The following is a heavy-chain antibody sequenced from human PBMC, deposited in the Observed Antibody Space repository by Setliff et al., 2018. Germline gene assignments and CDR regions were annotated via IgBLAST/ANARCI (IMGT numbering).Heavy chain of an antibody. CDR1: GFTFSDYY. J-gene: IGHJ3*02. V-gene: IGHV3-11*05. CDR3: ARDKDAFDI. CDR2: ISSISSYT. Sequence: PGESLKISCAASGFTFSDYYMSWIRQAPGKGLEWVSYISSISSYTNYADSVKGRFTISRDNAKNSLYLQMNSLRAEDTAVYYCARDKDAFDIWGQGTMVTVSS.